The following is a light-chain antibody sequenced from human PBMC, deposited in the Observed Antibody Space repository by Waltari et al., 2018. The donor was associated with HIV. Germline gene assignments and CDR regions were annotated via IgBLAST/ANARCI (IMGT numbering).Light chain of an antibody. CDR3: QQSYSTPRT. Sequence: DIQMTQSPSPLSASIGDSVTITCRASQNISHYLNWYQQKPGKAPTALISTATTLQSGVPLRFRGSGSGTDFTLTITSLRPDDFATYYCQQSYSTPRTFGQGTKVEIK. V-gene: IGKV1-39*01. CDR1: QNISHY. J-gene: IGKJ1*01. CDR2: TAT.